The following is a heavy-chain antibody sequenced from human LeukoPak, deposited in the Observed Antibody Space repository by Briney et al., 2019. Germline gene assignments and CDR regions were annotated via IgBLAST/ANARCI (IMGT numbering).Heavy chain of an antibody. J-gene: IGHJ6*02. CDR2: MFYTGST. Sequence: SESLSLTCSVSGGSISSDYWAWIRPPPGKGLDWIGYMFYTGSTNYNPSLKSRVTISLATSKNQFSLKLSSVTAADTAVYYCARVSVVYGMDVWGRGTTVTVSS. V-gene: IGHV4-59*01. CDR3: ARVSVVYGMDV. CDR1: GGSISSDY.